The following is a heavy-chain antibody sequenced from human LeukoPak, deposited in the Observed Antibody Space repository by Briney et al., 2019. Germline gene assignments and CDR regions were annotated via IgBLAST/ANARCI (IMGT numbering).Heavy chain of an antibody. J-gene: IGHJ5*02. Sequence: PGRSLRLSCAASGFTFDDYAMHWVRQAPGKGLKWVSGISWNSGSIGYADSVKGRFTISRDNAKNSLYLQMNSLRAEDTALYYCAKGKNYGSGSYYPFGQGTLVTVSS. CDR1: GFTFDDYA. V-gene: IGHV3-9*01. CDR2: ISWNSGSI. CDR3: AKGKNYGSGSYYP. D-gene: IGHD3-10*01.